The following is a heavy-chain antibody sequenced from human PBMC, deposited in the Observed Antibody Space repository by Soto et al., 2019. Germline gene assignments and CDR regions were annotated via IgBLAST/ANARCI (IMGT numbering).Heavy chain of an antibody. Sequence: QVQLVQSGAEVKKPGSSVKVSCKASGGTFSSYAISWVRQAPGQGLEWMGGIIPIFGTANYTQKFQGRVTIAADESTSTAYMELSSLRSEDTAVYYCARSPKPYDFWSGYYPPNAYYFDSWGQGSLVTVSS. CDR2: IIPIFGTA. CDR3: ARSPKPYDFWSGYYPPNAYYFDS. J-gene: IGHJ4*02. V-gene: IGHV1-69*01. CDR1: GGTFSSYA. D-gene: IGHD3-3*01.